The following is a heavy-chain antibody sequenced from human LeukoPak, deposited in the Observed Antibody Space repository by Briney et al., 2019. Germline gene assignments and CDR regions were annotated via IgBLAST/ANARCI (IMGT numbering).Heavy chain of an antibody. Sequence: GGSLRLSCAASGFTFSSSWMHWVRQTPGKGLLWVSYISPDGSTTNYADSVKGRFAISRDNPKNTLCLQLNSLSAEDTAVYYCARNGVASTYDIWGQGTMVTVSS. CDR1: GFTFSSSW. CDR2: ISPDGSTT. D-gene: IGHD2-8*01. CDR3: ARNGVASTYDI. J-gene: IGHJ3*02. V-gene: IGHV3-74*01.